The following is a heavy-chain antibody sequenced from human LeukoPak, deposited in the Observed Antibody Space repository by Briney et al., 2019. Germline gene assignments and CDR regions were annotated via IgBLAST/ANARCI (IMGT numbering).Heavy chain of an antibody. CDR1: GGTFSSYA. CDR2: IIPIFGTA. Sequence: SVKVSCKASGGTFSSYAISWVRQAPGQGLEWMGGIIPIFGTANYAQKFQGRVTITADESTSTAYVELSSLRSEDTAVYYCARDSGIWSGSYFDYWGQGTLVTVSS. D-gene: IGHD3-3*01. J-gene: IGHJ4*02. CDR3: ARDSGIWSGSYFDY. V-gene: IGHV1-69*01.